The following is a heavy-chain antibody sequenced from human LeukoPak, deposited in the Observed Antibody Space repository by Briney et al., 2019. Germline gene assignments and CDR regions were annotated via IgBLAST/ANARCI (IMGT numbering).Heavy chain of an antibody. D-gene: IGHD4-17*01. CDR1: GFTFSSYS. CDR3: ATIDYGAFDI. V-gene: IGHV3-21*01. CDR2: ISSSSSYI. J-gene: IGHJ3*02. Sequence: NSGGSLRLSCAASGFTFSSYSMNWVRQAPGKGLEWVSSISSSSSYIYYADSMKGRFTISRDNAKNSLYLQMNSLRAEDTAVYYCATIDYGAFDIWGQGTMVTVSS.